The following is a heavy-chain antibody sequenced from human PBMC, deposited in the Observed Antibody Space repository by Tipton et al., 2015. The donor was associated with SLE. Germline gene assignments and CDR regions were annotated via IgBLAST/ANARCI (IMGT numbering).Heavy chain of an antibody. CDR1: GYTFTSYG. Sequence: QSGAEVKKPGASVKVSCKASGYTFTSYGISWVRQAPGQGLEWMGWINPNSGGTNYAEKFQGRVTMTRDTSISTAYMELSRLRSDDTAVYYCARGGWEVLAFDIWGQGTMVTVSS. J-gene: IGHJ3*02. D-gene: IGHD1-26*01. CDR3: ARGGWEVLAFDI. V-gene: IGHV1-2*02. CDR2: INPNSGGT.